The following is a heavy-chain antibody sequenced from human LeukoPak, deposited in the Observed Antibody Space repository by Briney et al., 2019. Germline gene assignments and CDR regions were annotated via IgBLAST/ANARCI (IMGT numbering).Heavy chain of an antibody. CDR1: GYTFTSYD. J-gene: IGHJ5*02. CDR2: TNPNSGNT. Sequence: ASVKVSCKASGYTFTSYDINWVRQATGQGLEWMGWTNPNSGNTGYAQKFQGRVTMTRNTSISTAYMELSSLRSEDTAVYYCARGLLSTGAKNPWGQGTLVTVSS. CDR3: ARGLLSTGAKNP. D-gene: IGHD2-15*01. V-gene: IGHV1-8*01.